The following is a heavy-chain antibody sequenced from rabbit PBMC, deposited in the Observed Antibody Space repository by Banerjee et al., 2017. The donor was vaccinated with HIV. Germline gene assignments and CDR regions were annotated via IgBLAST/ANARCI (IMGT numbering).Heavy chain of an antibody. D-gene: IGHD3-1*01. V-gene: IGHV1S40*01. CDR2: IYTGSSGST. CDR1: GFSFSSSYY. CDR3: ARGYNGGAPGGL. Sequence: QSLEESGGDLVKPGASLTLTCTASGFSFSSSYYMCWVRQAPGKGLEWIGCIYTGSSGSTYYASWAKGRFTISKTSSTTVTLQMTSLTAADTATYFCARGYNGGAPGGLWGQGTLVTVS. J-gene: IGHJ3*01.